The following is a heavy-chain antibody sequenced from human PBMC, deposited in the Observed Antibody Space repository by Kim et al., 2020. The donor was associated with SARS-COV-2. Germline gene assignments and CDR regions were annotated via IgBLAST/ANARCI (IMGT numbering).Heavy chain of an antibody. Sequence: GGSLRLSCAASGFTFSSYSMNWVRQAPGKGLEWVSYISSSSTIYYADSVKGRFTISRDNAKNSLYLQMNSLRAEDTAVYYCARDQPYYYDSSGPFDYWGQGTLVTVSS. D-gene: IGHD3-22*01. CDR1: GFTFSSYS. V-gene: IGHV3-48*04. J-gene: IGHJ4*02. CDR2: ISSSSTI. CDR3: ARDQPYYYDSSGPFDY.